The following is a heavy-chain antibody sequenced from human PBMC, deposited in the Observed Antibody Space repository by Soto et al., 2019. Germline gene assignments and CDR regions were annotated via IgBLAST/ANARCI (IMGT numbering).Heavy chain of an antibody. D-gene: IGHD2-2*01. CDR1: GGSIRNYY. CDR3: ARPVYCSSASCYWFDP. CDR2: ISYSGYT. V-gene: IGHV4-59*12. Sequence: PSETLSLTCNVSGGSIRNYYWSWIRQPPGKGLEWIGYISYSGYTNYNPSLRSRVTISLDTSKNQFSLKLSSVTAADTAVYYCARPVYCSSASCYWFDPWGQGTLVTVSS. J-gene: IGHJ5*02.